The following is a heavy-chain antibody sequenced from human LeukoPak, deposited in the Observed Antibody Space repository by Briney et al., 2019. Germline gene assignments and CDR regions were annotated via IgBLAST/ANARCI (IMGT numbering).Heavy chain of an antibody. CDR2: IYYSGST. D-gene: IGHD3-22*01. J-gene: IGHJ6*02. V-gene: IGHV4-59*01. CDR1: GGSFSGYY. CDR3: ARDVHSSGYYPLRNYYYGMDV. Sequence: TPSETLSLTCAVYGGSFSGYYWSWIRQPPGKGLEWIGYIYYSGSTNYNPSLKSRVTISVDTSKNQFSLKLSSVTAADTAVYYCARDVHSSGYYPLRNYYYGMDVWGQGTTVTVSS.